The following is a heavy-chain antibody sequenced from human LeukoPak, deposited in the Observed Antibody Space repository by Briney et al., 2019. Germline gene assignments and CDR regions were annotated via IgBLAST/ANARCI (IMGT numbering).Heavy chain of an antibody. CDR1: GYTFTGYY. V-gene: IGHV1-2*02. CDR2: INPNSGGT. J-gene: IGHJ6*03. D-gene: IGHD4-17*01. CDR3: ARSGGDYGNYYYYYMDV. Sequence: ASVKVSCKASGYTFTGYYMHWVRQAPGQGLEWMGWINPNSGGTNYAQKFQGRVTMTRDTSISTAYMELSRLRSDDTAVYYCARSGGDYGNYYYYYMDVWGKGTTVTVSS.